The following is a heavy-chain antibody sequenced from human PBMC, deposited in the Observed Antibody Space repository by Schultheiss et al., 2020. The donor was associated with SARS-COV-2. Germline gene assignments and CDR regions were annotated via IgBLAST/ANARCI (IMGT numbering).Heavy chain of an antibody. V-gene: IGHV1-18*04. CDR1: GYTFTSYG. CDR2: ISAYNGNT. CDR3: ARGAVVLWFGELLTSAYYYYGMDV. Sequence: ASVKVSCKASGYTFTSYGISWMRQAPGQGLEWMGWISAYNGNTNYAQKLQGRVTMTTDTSTSTAYMELRSLRSDDTAVYYCARGAVVLWFGELLTSAYYYYGMDVWGQGTTVTAP. J-gene: IGHJ6*02. D-gene: IGHD3-10*01.